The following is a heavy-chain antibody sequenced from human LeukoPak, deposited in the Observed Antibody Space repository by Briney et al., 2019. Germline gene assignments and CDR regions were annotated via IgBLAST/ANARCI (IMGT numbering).Heavy chain of an antibody. Sequence: ASVKVSCKASGYTFTSYDINWVRQATGQGLEWMGWMNPNSGNTGYAQKFQGRVTMTRNTSISTAYMELSSLRSEDTAVYYCARSIAAAGQVTPLPDYWGQGTLVTVSS. D-gene: IGHD6-13*01. CDR2: MNPNSGNT. V-gene: IGHV1-8*01. CDR1: GYTFTSYD. J-gene: IGHJ4*02. CDR3: ARSIAAAGQVTPLPDY.